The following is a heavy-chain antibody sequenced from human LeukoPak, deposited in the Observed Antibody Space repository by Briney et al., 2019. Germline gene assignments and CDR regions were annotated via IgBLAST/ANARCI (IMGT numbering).Heavy chain of an antibody. Sequence: ASVKVSCEASGYTFTSYDINWVRQATGQGLEWMGWMNPNSGNTGYAQKFQGRVTITRNTSISTAYMELSSLRSEDTAVYYCARKMGSGSYYPFDPWGQGTLVTVSS. CDR1: GYTFTSYD. J-gene: IGHJ5*02. CDR2: MNPNSGNT. CDR3: ARKMGSGSYYPFDP. V-gene: IGHV1-8*03. D-gene: IGHD3-10*01.